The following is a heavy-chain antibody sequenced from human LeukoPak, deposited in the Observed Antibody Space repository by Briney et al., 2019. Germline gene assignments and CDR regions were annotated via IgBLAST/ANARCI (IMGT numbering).Heavy chain of an antibody. V-gene: IGHV1-18*01. CDR3: ARETWPYGDYKNYFDY. D-gene: IGHD4-17*01. CDR2: ISVYNGNT. Sequence: GASVKVSCKASGYTFTKYGINWVRQAPGQGLEWMGLISVYNGNTKYAQKFQGRVTMTTDTSTSTAYMELRSLRSDDTAVYYCARETWPYGDYKNYFDYWGQGTLVTVSS. J-gene: IGHJ4*02. CDR1: GYTFTKYG.